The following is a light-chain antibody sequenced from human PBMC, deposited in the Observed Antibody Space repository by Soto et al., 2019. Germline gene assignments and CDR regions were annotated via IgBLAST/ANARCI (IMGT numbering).Light chain of an antibody. J-gene: IGKJ4*01. CDR3: QHCSNWVA. CDR1: QSIDTY. Sequence: EVVLTQSLATLSLSPGEKATLSCRASQSIDTYLAWYQQKPGQAPSLLIYEASNRATGIPARFSGSGSETEFTLTISSLEPEDFAVDYCQHCSNWVAFGGGTKVDIK. V-gene: IGKV3-11*01. CDR2: EAS.